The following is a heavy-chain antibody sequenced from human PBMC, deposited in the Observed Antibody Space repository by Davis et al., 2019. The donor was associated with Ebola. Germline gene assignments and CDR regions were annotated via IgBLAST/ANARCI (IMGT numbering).Heavy chain of an antibody. Sequence: PSETLSLTCTVSGGSISSYYWSWIRQPPGKGLEWIGYIYYSGSTNYNPSLKSRVTISVDTSKNQFSLKLSSVTAADTAVYYCASSPAGLTGYYGDWFDPWGQGTLVTVSS. V-gene: IGHV4-59*08. CDR1: GGSISSYY. CDR2: IYYSGST. D-gene: IGHD3-9*01. CDR3: ASSPAGLTGYYGDWFDP. J-gene: IGHJ5*02.